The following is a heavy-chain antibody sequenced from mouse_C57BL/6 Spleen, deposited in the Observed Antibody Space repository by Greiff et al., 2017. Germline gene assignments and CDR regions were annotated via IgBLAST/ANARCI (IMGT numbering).Heavy chain of an antibody. D-gene: IGHD4-1*01. CDR2: INPNNGGT. CDR3: ARSSLTGTSYAMDY. V-gene: IGHV1-26*01. Sequence: VQLQQSGPELVKPGASVKISCKASGYTFTDYYMNWVKQSHGKSLEWIGDINPNNGGTSYNQKFKGKATLTVDKSSSTAYMELRSLTSEDSAVYYCARSSLTGTSYAMDYWGQGTSVTVSS. CDR1: GYTFTDYY. J-gene: IGHJ4*01.